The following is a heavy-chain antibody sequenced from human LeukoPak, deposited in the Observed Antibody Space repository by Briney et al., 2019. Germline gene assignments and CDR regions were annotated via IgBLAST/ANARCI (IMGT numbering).Heavy chain of an antibody. CDR1: GYTFTGYY. CDR2: INPSGGST. CDR3: GRGGWIQLWPGDY. D-gene: IGHD5-18*01. J-gene: IGHJ4*02. V-gene: IGHV1-46*01. Sequence: ASVKVSCKAYGYTFTGYYIHWVRRAPGQGLEWMGIINPSGGSTSYAQKFQGRVTMTRDTSTSTVYMELSSLRSEDTAVYYCGRGGWIQLWPGDYWGQGTLVTVSS.